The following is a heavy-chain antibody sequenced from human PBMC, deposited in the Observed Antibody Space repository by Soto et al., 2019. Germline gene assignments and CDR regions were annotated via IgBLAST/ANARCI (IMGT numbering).Heavy chain of an antibody. J-gene: IGHJ4*02. D-gene: IGHD4-17*01. CDR1: GFTFSSYW. CDR3: ANDDYGDGLVDY. CDR2: INSDGSST. V-gene: IGHV3-74*01. Sequence: PGGSLRLSCAASGFTFSSYWMHWVRQAPGKGLVWVSRINSDGSSTSYADSVKGRFTISRDNAKNTLYLQMNSLRAEDTAVYYCANDDYGDGLVDYWGQGTLVTVSS.